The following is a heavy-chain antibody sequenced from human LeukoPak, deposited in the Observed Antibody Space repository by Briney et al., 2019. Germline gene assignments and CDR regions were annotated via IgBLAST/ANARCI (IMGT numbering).Heavy chain of an antibody. D-gene: IGHD6-13*01. CDR2: IYNGGIT. CDR1: RGSISSYY. CDR3: ARGTDSSKVGY. V-gene: IGHV4-59*01. J-gene: IGHJ4*02. Sequence: SETLSLTCTVSRGSISSYYWSWIRQPPGKGLEWIGCIYNGGITRYNPSLKSRVTMSVDTSNNQFSLNLSYVIAADTAVYYCARGTDSSKVGYWGQGTLVTVSS.